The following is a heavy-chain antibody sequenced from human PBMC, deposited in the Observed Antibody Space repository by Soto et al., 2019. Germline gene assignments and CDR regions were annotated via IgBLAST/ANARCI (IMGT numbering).Heavy chain of an antibody. D-gene: IGHD1-1*01. J-gene: IGHJ2*01. CDR3: AREVIPLTTDWYFDL. CDR2: IYDSGST. CDR1: GGSISGGVGGLYY. Sequence: QLQLRESGPGLVKPSETLSLTCTASGGSISGGVGGLYYWSWILQPPGKGLEWIGYIYDSGSTYNNPSRQSGGTISVDTSKNQFSLRLSYVPAADTAVYYCAREVIPLTTDWYFDLWGRGTLVTVSS. V-gene: IGHV4-30-4*01.